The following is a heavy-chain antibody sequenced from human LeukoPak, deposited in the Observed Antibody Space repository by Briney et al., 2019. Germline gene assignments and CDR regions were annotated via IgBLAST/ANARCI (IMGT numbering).Heavy chain of an antibody. J-gene: IGHJ4*02. Sequence: ASVKVSCKASGYTFTSYGISWVRQAPGQGLEWMGWISAYNGNTNYAQKLQDIFTMTTDTSTSTAYMELRSLRSDDTAVYYCARNPARIETRGLDYFDYWGQGTLVTVSS. CDR3: ARNPARIETRGLDYFDY. D-gene: IGHD3-16*01. CDR2: ISAYNGNT. V-gene: IGHV1-18*01. CDR1: GYTFTSYG.